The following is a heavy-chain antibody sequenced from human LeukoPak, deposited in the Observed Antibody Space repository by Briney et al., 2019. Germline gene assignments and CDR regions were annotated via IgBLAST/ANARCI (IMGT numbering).Heavy chain of an antibody. D-gene: IGHD1-26*01. CDR3: ARVGGSYYPDAFDI. CDR1: GGSISSYY. Sequence: PSETLSLTCTVSGGSISSYYWRWIRQPAGKGLEWIGRIYTSGSTNYNPSLKSRVTMSVDTSKNQFSLKLSSVTAADTAVYYCARVGGSYYPDAFDIWGQGTMVTVSS. J-gene: IGHJ3*02. CDR2: IYTSGST. V-gene: IGHV4-4*07.